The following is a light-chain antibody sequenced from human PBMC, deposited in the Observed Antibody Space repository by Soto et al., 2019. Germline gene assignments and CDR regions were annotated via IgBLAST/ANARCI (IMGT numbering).Light chain of an antibody. CDR2: GAS. Sequence: ETVLTQSPGTLSLSPGERATLSCRASQSVGSSYLAWYQQKPAQAPRLLIYGASNRATGISDRFSGSGSGTDFTLTISRLEPEDFAVYYCQHFGSSPPSWSFGPGTKVEVK. CDR1: QSVGSSY. CDR3: QHFGSSPPSWS. V-gene: IGKV3-20*01. J-gene: IGKJ1*01.